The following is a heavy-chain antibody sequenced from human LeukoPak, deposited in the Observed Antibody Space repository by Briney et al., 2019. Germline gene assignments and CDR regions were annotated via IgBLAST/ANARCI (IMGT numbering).Heavy chain of an antibody. Sequence: SETLSLTCAVYGGSFSGYYWSWIRQPPGKGLEWIGEINHSGSTNYNPSLKSRVTISVDTSKNQFSLKLSSVTAADTAVYYCARRRQYYYDSSGYYDQFDYWGQGTLVTVSS. CDR1: GGSFSGYY. CDR3: ARRRQYYYDSSGYYDQFDY. D-gene: IGHD3-22*01. J-gene: IGHJ4*02. V-gene: IGHV4-34*01. CDR2: INHSGST.